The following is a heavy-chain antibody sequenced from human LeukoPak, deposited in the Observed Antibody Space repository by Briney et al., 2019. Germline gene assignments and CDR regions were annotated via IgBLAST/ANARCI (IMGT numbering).Heavy chain of an antibody. V-gene: IGHV3-30*04. CDR1: GFTFSSYA. Sequence: PGRSLRLSCAASGFTFSSYAMHWVRQAPGKGLEWVAVISYDGSNKYYADSVKGRFTISRDNSKGTAYLQMNSLRPEDTAVYYCAKDDAWLQYGNWGRGTLVTVSS. D-gene: IGHD5-24*01. CDR3: AKDDAWLQYGN. CDR2: ISYDGSNK. J-gene: IGHJ4*02.